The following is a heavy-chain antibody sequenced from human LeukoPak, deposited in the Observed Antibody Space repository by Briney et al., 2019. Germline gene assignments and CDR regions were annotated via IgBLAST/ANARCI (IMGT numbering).Heavy chain of an antibody. CDR2: ISGDAGST. V-gene: IGHV3-23*01. J-gene: IGHJ4*02. Sequence: GGSLRLSCAASGFSFSNYAMSWVRQAPGKGLEWVSGISGDAGSTYYTDSVKGRFTMSRDNSKNTLYLQMNSLRAEDTAIYYCAKDMGASAFNMFDYWGQGTLVTVSS. D-gene: IGHD3-16*01. CDR1: GFSFSNYA. CDR3: AKDMGASAFNMFDY.